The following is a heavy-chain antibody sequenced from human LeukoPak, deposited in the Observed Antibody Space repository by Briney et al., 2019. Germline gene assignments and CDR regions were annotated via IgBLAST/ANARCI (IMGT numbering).Heavy chain of an antibody. V-gene: IGHV4-34*01. CDR3: ASVQNYYGSGSYFRFGNWFDP. CDR1: GGSFSGYY. D-gene: IGHD3-10*01. J-gene: IGHJ5*02. CDR2: INHSGST. Sequence: SETLSLTCAVYGGSFSGYYWSRIRQPPGKGLEWIGEINHSGSTNYNPSLKSRVTISVDTSKNQFSLKLSSVTAADTAVYYCASVQNYYGSGSYFRFGNWFDPWGQGTLVTVSS.